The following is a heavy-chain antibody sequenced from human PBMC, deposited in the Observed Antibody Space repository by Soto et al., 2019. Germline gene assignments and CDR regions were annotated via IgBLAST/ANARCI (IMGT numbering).Heavy chain of an antibody. CDR3: AVWSALTQYYFDS. CDR2: IYYSGTT. Sequence: SETLSLTCTVSGGSISSGGYYWSWIRQHPGKGLEWIGYIYYSGTTVYNPSLKSRVSISVDTSKKHVSLRLNSVTAADTAVYYCAVWSALTQYYFDSWGHGTLVTVSS. V-gene: IGHV4-61*03. J-gene: IGHJ4*01. D-gene: IGHD3-3*01. CDR1: GGSISSGGYY.